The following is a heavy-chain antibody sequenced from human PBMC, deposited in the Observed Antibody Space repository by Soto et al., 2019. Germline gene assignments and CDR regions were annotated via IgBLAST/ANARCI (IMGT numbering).Heavy chain of an antibody. CDR3: ASETGYSSGQFDY. J-gene: IGHJ4*02. CDR1: GGAFSSYA. Sequence: SVKVSCKASGGAFSSYAISWVRQAPGQGLEWMGGIIPIFGTANYAQKFQGRVTITADKSTSTAYMELSSLRSEDTAVYYCASETGYSSGQFDYWGQGTLVTVSS. D-gene: IGHD6-19*01. CDR2: IIPIFGTA. V-gene: IGHV1-69*06.